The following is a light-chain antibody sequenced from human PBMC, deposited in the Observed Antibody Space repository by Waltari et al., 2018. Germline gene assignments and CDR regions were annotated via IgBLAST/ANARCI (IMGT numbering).Light chain of an antibody. CDR2: DVT. J-gene: IGLJ3*02. CDR3: CSYAGIWV. V-gene: IGLV2-11*01. Sequence: SALTQPPSVSGSPGQSVTISCAGTGSDVGDFNSVSWYQQHPGKAPKLVIFDVTKRPSGVPDRFSGSKSGTSASLTVSGLQAEDEADYYCCSYAGIWVFGGGTKLTVL. CDR1: GSDVGDFNS.